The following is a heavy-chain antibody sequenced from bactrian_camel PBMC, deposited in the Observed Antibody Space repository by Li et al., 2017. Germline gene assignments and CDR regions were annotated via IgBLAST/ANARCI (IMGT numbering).Heavy chain of an antibody. CDR2: SAGRGGST. CDR3: VKDWEEYGGIWVFDW. V-gene: IGHV3S40*01. D-gene: IGHD6*01. J-gene: IGHJ6*01. Sequence: VQLVESGGGLVQPGGSLRLSCAASGFTFTSYDMSWVRQAPGKGLGWVSTSAGRGGSTYYTDSAKGRFTISRDNAKNTLYLQLNSLKTEDTAMYFCVKDWEEYGGIWVFDWWGQGTQVTVS. CDR1: GFTFTSYD.